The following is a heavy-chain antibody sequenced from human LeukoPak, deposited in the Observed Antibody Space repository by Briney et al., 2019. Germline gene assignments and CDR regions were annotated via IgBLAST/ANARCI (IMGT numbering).Heavy chain of an antibody. D-gene: IGHD3-16*01. CDR3: ASGGGAAFDI. CDR1: GFTVTSNY. Sequence: GGSLRLSCAASGFTVTSNYMSWVRQAPGKGLECVSLIYSGGSSYYADSVKGRLTISRDNSKNTLYLQMNSLRAEDTAVYYCASGGGAAFDIWGQGTMVTVSS. V-gene: IGHV3-53*01. CDR2: IYSGGSS. J-gene: IGHJ3*02.